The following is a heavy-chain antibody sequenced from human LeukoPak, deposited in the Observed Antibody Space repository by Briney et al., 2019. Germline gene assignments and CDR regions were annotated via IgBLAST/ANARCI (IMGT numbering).Heavy chain of an antibody. CDR1: GFIFSSYA. D-gene: IGHD3-16*01. CDR2: ISGSGSNT. V-gene: IGHV3-23*01. Sequence: GGSLRLSCTASGFIFSSYAMSWVRQAPGKGLDWVSLISGSGSNTYYTDSVQGRFTISRDNSRNTLYLQMSSLRAEDTAIYYCAKERGISYTYEFDYWGQGALVTVSS. J-gene: IGHJ4*02. CDR3: AKERGISYTYEFDY.